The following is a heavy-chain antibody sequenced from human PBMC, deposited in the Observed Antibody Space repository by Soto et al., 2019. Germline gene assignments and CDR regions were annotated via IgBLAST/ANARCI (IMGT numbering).Heavy chain of an antibody. CDR1: GGGNLRDYR. D-gene: IGHD2-21*01. V-gene: IGHV1-69*13. Sequence: ASVKVSCKASGGGNLRDYRTTWVRRAPGQGLEWMGGIIPKLGSANYAQNFQGRVTITADESTNTVYMELRSLRSDDTAVYYCARGGDGSTFAALYWCPGPPVTVSS. CDR3: ARGGDGSTFAALY. CDR2: IIPKLGSA. J-gene: IGHJ4*02.